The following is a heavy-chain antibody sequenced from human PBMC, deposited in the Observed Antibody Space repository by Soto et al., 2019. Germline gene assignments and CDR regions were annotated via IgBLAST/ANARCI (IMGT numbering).Heavy chain of an antibody. J-gene: IGHJ4*02. D-gene: IGHD3-22*01. CDR1: GGSISSSNW. Sequence: SETPSLTCAVSGGSISSSNWWRWVRQPPGKGLEWIGEIYHSGSTNYNPSLKSRVTISVDKSKNQFSLKLSSVTAADTAVYYCARPSPDSSFDYWGQRTLDTGTS. CDR3: ARPSPDSSFDY. CDR2: IYHSGST. V-gene: IGHV4-4*02.